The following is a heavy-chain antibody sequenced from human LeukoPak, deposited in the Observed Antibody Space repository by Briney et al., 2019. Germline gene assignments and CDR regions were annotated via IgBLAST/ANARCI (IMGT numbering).Heavy chain of an antibody. CDR3: ARELPYCSSTSCYDKGFFDY. Sequence: SETLSLTCTVSGGSISSGDYYWSWIRQPPGKGLEWIGYIYYSGSTNYNPSLKSRVTISVDTSKNQFSLKLSSVTAADTAVYYCARELPYCSSTSCYDKGFFDYWGQGTLVTVSS. V-gene: IGHV4-61*08. CDR2: IYYSGST. CDR1: GGSISSGDYY. D-gene: IGHD2-2*01. J-gene: IGHJ4*02.